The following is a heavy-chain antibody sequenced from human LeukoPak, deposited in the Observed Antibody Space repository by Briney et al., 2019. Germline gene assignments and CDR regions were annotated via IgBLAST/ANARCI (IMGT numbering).Heavy chain of an antibody. Sequence: ASVKVSCKASGYTFTGYYLHWVRQAPGQGLEWMGWINPNSGNTNYAQKFQGRVTMTRDTSISIAYLELSSLRSDDTAVYYCARGGGSLDYWGQGTLVTVSS. CDR1: GYTFTGYY. D-gene: IGHD1-26*01. CDR2: INPNSGNT. J-gene: IGHJ4*02. CDR3: ARGGGSLDY. V-gene: IGHV1-2*02.